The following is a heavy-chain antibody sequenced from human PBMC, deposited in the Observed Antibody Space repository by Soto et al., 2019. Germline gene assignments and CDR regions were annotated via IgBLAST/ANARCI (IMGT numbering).Heavy chain of an antibody. V-gene: IGHV3-11*01. CDR1: GFTFSDYY. CDR2: ISSSGSTI. Sequence: GGSLRLSCAASGFTFSDYYMSWIRQAPGKGLEWVSYISSSGSTIYYADSVKGRFTISRENSKNTLYLQMNSLRAEDAAVYYCAKDLVGSNADYYDYWGQGTLVTVSS. CDR3: AKDLVGSNADYYDY. J-gene: IGHJ4*02. D-gene: IGHD2-15*01.